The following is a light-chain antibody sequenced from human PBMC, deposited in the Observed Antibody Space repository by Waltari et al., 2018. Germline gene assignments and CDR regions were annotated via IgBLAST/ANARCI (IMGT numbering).Light chain of an antibody. V-gene: IGKV4-1*01. CDR3: QQYYSIPYT. Sequence: DIVMTQSPDSLAVSLGERATINCKSSQSVLYTSNNKNYLAWYQQKPGQPPKLLIYWASTRESGVPDRFSGSGSGTDFTLTISSPQAEDVAVYYFQQYYSIPYTFGQGTKLEIK. J-gene: IGKJ2*01. CDR1: QSVLYTSNNKNY. CDR2: WAS.